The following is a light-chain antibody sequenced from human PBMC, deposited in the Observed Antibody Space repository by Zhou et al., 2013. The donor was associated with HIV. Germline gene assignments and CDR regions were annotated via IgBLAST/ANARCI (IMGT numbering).Light chain of an antibody. Sequence: DIQMTQSPSTLSASVGDRVTITCRASQSVNNWLAWYQQKPGKAPKLLIYKASSLESGVPSRFSGSGSGTEFTLTISSLQPDDFATYYCQQYNIFSRTFGQGTKVEVK. CDR2: KAS. V-gene: IGKV1-5*03. CDR3: QQYNIFSRT. J-gene: IGKJ1*01. CDR1: QSVNNW.